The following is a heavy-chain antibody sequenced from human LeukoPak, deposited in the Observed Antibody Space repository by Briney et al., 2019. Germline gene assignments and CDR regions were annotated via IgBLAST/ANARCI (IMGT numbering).Heavy chain of an antibody. J-gene: IGHJ4*02. CDR2: IKSKTDGGTT. CDR1: GFTFSNAW. Sequence: PGGSLRLSCAASGFTFSNAWMSWVRQAPGKGLEWVGRIKSKTDGGTTDYAAPVKGRFTISRDDSKNTLYLQMNSLKTEDTAVYYCTTGMSGYYYGDHCWGQGTLVTVSS. D-gene: IGHD3-22*01. V-gene: IGHV3-15*01. CDR3: TTGMSGYYYGDHC.